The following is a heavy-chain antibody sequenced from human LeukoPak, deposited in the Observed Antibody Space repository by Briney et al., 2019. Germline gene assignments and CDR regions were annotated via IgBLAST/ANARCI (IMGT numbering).Heavy chain of an antibody. V-gene: IGHV1-69*05. CDR3: ARARGIYAGYFDL. CDR2: IIPMFGTA. J-gene: IGHJ2*01. D-gene: IGHD3-10*01. Sequence: SVKVSCKASGGTFSIYAISWVRQAPGQGLEWMGGIIPMFGTANYAQKFQGRVTITTDESTSTTYMELSSLKSEDTAVSYCARARGIYAGYFDLWGRGTLVTVSS. CDR1: GGTFSIYA.